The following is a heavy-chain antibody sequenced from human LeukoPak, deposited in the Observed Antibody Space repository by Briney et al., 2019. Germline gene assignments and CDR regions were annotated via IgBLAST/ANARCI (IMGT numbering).Heavy chain of an antibody. CDR3: ASGATAFSYDY. Sequence: GGSLRLSCAASGITFNSYTMNWVRQAPGKGLEWVSSISSSSSYIYYADSVKGRFTISRDNAKNSLYLQMNSLRAEDTAVYYCASGATAFSYDYWGQGTLVTVSS. D-gene: IGHD1-26*01. CDR1: GITFNSYT. CDR2: ISSSSSYI. V-gene: IGHV3-21*01. J-gene: IGHJ4*02.